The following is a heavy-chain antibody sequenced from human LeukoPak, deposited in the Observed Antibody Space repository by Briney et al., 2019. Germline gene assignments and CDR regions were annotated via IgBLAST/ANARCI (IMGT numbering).Heavy chain of an antibody. J-gene: IGHJ6*02. Sequence: SETLSLTCTVSGVSISRYYWSWIRQPPGKGLEWIGYIYYSGTTNYNPSLKSRVTISLDTSKNQFSLKLSSVTAADTAVYYCARDRSSGYYDSYYYGMDVWGQGTTVTVSS. CDR2: IYYSGTT. CDR1: GVSISRYY. V-gene: IGHV4-59*01. D-gene: IGHD3-22*01. CDR3: ARDRSSGYYDSYYYGMDV.